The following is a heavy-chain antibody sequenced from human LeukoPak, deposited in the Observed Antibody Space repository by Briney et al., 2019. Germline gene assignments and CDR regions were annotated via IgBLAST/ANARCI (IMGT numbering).Heavy chain of an antibody. D-gene: IGHD5-12*01. CDR3: ARSNSGYAESCY. Sequence: GGSLRLSCAATGFTFRSYWMTWVRQAPGKGLEWVANIGQDGSEKYYVDSVKGRFTISRDNAKNSLYLQTNSLRAEDTAVYYCARSNSGYAESCYWGQGTLVTVSS. CDR2: IGQDGSEK. J-gene: IGHJ4*02. V-gene: IGHV3-7*01. CDR1: GFTFRSYW.